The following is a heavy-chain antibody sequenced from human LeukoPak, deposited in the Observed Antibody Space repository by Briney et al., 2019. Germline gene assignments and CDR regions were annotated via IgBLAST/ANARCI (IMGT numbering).Heavy chain of an antibody. Sequence: GRSLRLSCAASGFTFSSYAMSWVRQAPGKGLEWVSAISGSGGSTYYADSVKGRFTISRDNSKNTLYLQMNSLRAEDTAVYYCAKGGSGSYYPDYYYYMDVWGKGTTVTVSS. CDR3: AKGGSGSYYPDYYYYMDV. V-gene: IGHV3-23*01. J-gene: IGHJ6*03. D-gene: IGHD3-10*01. CDR1: GFTFSSYA. CDR2: ISGSGGST.